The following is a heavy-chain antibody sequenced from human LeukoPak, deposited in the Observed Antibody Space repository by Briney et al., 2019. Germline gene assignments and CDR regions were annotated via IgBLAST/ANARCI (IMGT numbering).Heavy chain of an antibody. CDR2: IYYSGST. J-gene: IGHJ5*02. CDR1: GGSISSSTYY. Sequence: SETLSLTCTVSGGSISSSTYYWGWIRQPPGKGLEWIGYIYYSGSTKYSPSLKSRVTISVDTSKNQFSLKLSSVTAADTAVYYCARGVGDIVVVVAADWFDPWGQGTLVTVSS. CDR3: ARGVGDIVVVVAADWFDP. D-gene: IGHD2-15*01. V-gene: IGHV4-61*05.